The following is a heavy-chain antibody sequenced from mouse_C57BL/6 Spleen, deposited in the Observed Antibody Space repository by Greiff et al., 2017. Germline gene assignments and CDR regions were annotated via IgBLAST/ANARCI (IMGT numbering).Heavy chain of an antibody. CDR1: GFTFTDYY. J-gene: IGHJ4*01. CDR3: ARYQPEDYAMDY. Sequence: DVHLVESGGGLVQPGGSLSLSCAASGFTFTDYYMSWVRQPPGKALEWLGFIRNKANGYTTEYSASVKGRFTISRDNSPSILYLQMNALRAEDSATYYCARYQPEDYAMDYWGQGTSVTVSS. CDR2: IRNKANGYTT. V-gene: IGHV7-3*01.